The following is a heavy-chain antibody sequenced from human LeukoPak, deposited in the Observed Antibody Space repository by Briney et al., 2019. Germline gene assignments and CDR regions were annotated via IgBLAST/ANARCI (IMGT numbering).Heavy chain of an antibody. CDR2: INPNSGGT. J-gene: IGHJ4*02. D-gene: IGHD2-2*02. CDR1: GYTFTGYY. Sequence: GASVKVSCKASGYTFTGYYMHWVRLAPGQGLEWMGWINPNSGGTNYAQKFQGRVTMTRDTSISTAYMELSRLGSDDTAVYYCARGAHIVVVPAAIVFYWGQGTLVTVSS. CDR3: ARGAHIVVVPAAIVFY. V-gene: IGHV1-2*02.